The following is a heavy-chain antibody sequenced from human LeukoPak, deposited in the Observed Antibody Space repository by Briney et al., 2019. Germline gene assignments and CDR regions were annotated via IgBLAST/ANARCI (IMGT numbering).Heavy chain of an antibody. CDR1: GGSISSGGYS. CDR2: IYYSGST. Sequence: PSETLSLTCAVSGGSISSGGYSWSWIRQPPGKGLEWIGYIYYSGSTYYNPSLKSRVTISVDTSKNQFSLKLSSVTAADTAVYYCARDYESSGWPYYFDYWGQGTLVTVSS. V-gene: IGHV4-30-4*07. D-gene: IGHD6-19*01. CDR3: ARDYESSGWPYYFDY. J-gene: IGHJ4*02.